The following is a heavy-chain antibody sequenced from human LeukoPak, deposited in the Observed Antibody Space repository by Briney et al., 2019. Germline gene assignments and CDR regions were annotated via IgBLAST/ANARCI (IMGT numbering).Heavy chain of an antibody. Sequence: PGGSLRLSCSASGFSFTTHAMIWARRASGKGLEWVSAIDYSGAVTFYADSVKGRFTISRDNPKNTMYLQMNGLRAEDTAVYYCAKLLESYSDSWGQGTLVTVSS. CDR1: GFSFTTHA. CDR3: AKLLESYSDS. J-gene: IGHJ4*02. V-gene: IGHV3-23*01. CDR2: IDYSGAVT.